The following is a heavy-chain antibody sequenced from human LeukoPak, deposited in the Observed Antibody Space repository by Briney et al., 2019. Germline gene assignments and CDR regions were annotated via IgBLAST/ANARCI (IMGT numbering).Heavy chain of an antibody. Sequence: ASVKVSCKASGYTFTGYYMDWVRQAPGQGLEWMGRINPNSGGTNYAQKFQGRVTMTRDTPISTPYMELSRLRSDDTAVYYCARLYSSSYEDERWFDPWGQRTLVTVSS. CDR2: INPNSGGT. CDR3: ARLYSSSYEDERWFDP. CDR1: GYTFTGYY. J-gene: IGHJ5*02. V-gene: IGHV1-2*06. D-gene: IGHD6-13*01.